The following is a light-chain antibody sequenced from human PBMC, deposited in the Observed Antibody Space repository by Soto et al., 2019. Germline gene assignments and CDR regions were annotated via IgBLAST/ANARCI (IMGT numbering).Light chain of an antibody. Sequence: ELVLTQSPVALSLSSGERATLSCRASQSVSSTLLTWYQQKPGQAPRLLIYGVSSRVTGIPDRFSGSGSGTDFTLTISRVEPEDFAVYFCQHYGDSSWTFGQGSRVEIK. J-gene: IGKJ1*01. CDR1: QSVSSTL. CDR3: QHYGDSSWT. CDR2: GVS. V-gene: IGKV3-20*01.